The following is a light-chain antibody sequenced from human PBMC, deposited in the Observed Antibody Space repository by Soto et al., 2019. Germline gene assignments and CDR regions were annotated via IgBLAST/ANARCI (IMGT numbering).Light chain of an antibody. CDR3: QQSYSTTWT. Sequence: DIQMTQSPSSLSASLGDRVTITCRASQGISTYLNWYQHKPGKAPKLLIYAASSLQSGVPSRFSGSGSETDFTLTISSLQPEDFATYSCQQSYSTTWTFGQGTKVDI. CDR1: QGISTY. J-gene: IGKJ1*01. CDR2: AAS. V-gene: IGKV1-39*01.